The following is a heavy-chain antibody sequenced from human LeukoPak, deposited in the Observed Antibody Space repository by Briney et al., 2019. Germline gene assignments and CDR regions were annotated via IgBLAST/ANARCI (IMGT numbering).Heavy chain of an antibody. CDR1: GYTFPDYY. D-gene: IGHD2-2*01. CDR3: ARANFLYCSSSTCLFDY. V-gene: IGHV1-2*02. Sequence: ASVKVSCQASGYTFPDYYMHWVRPAPGQGFEWMGWINPNDGDTNYAQKFQGRVTMTRDTSISTAHMEVSRLRSDDTAVYYCARANFLYCSSSTCLFDYWGQGTLVTVSS. J-gene: IGHJ4*02. CDR2: INPNDGDT.